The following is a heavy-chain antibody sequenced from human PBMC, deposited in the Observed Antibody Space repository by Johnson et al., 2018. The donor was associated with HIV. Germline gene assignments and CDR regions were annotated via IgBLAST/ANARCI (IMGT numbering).Heavy chain of an antibody. Sequence: VQLVESGGGVVRPGGSLRLSCAASGFTFDYHGMAWVRQAPGKGLEWVSGINWNGGTTDYADSVKGRFTISRDNAKVSLYLHMNSLRSEDTALYYCGRVGKYCDGDCYSGVEVFDIWGQGTMVIVSS. J-gene: IGHJ3*02. CDR2: INWNGGTT. D-gene: IGHD2-21*02. V-gene: IGHV3-20*04. CDR3: GRVGKYCDGDCYSGVEVFDI. CDR1: GFTFDYHG.